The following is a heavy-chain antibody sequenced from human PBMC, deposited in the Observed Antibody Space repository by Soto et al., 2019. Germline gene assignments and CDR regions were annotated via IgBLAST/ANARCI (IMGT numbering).Heavy chain of an antibody. CDR3: ARHGRCGVVVAATFDY. Sequence: PSETLSLTCTVSGGPISSYYWSWIRQPPGEGLEWIGYIYYSGSTNYNPSLKSRVTISVDTSKNQFSLKLSSVTAADTAGYCCARHGRCGVVVAATFDYWGQGTLVNVSS. J-gene: IGHJ4*02. CDR2: IYYSGST. D-gene: IGHD1-26*01. V-gene: IGHV4-59*08. CDR1: GGPISSYY.